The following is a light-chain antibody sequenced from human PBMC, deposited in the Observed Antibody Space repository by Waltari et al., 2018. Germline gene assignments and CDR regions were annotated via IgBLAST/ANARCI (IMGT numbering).Light chain of an antibody. CDR1: QSVGNNF. CDR2: GAS. CDR3: QQYGGSPWT. Sequence: EIVLTQSPGTLSLSPGERATLTCRASQSVGNNFLAWYQQKPGQAPRLLIYGASSSATGIPDRFSGSGSGTDFTLTISRLEPEDFAVYFCQQYGGSPWTFGQGTRVEIK. V-gene: IGKV3-20*01. J-gene: IGKJ1*01.